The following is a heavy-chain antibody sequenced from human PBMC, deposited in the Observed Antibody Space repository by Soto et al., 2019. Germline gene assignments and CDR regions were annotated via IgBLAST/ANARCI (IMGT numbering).Heavy chain of an antibody. Sequence: ELQLVESGGGLVQPGGSLRLSCAASGFNFRDDWMSWVRQAPGKGLEWVAEITENGSKKYYVDSVKGRFTISRDNARNSLSLEMNRLRAEDTAVYYCEGFDGIDNWGQGTLVTVSS. D-gene: IGHD3-9*01. CDR2: ITENGSKK. J-gene: IGHJ4*02. V-gene: IGHV3-7*01. CDR3: EGFDGIDN. CDR1: GFNFRDDW.